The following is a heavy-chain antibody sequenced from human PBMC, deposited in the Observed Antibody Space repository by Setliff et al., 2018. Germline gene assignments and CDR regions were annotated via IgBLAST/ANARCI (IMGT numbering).Heavy chain of an antibody. Sequence: PSETLSLTCTVSGGSLRGNAIFWGWIRQPPGKGLEWIGSIYYTGDPYYNPSLKSRVTMSIDTSRNQFSLELRSVTVADTATYYCVRPGGTTVVARHFDYWGSGILVTVSS. J-gene: IGHJ4*01. V-gene: IGHV4-39*01. CDR3: VRPGGTTVVARHFDY. CDR2: IYYTGDP. D-gene: IGHD2-15*01. CDR1: GGSLRGNAIF.